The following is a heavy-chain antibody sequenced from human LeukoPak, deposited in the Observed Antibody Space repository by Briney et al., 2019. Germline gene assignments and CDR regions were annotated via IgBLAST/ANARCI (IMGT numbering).Heavy chain of an antibody. V-gene: IGHV3-53*04. J-gene: IGHJ4*02. D-gene: IGHD6-13*01. CDR1: GFTVSSNY. CDR3: ARGSSSSWYD. CDR2: ICSGGST. Sequence: GGSLRLSCAASGFTVSSNYMSWVRKAPGKGLELVSVICSGGSTYYADSVKGRFTISRHNSKNPLYLQMNSLRAEDSAVYYCARGSSSSWYDWGQGTLVTVSS.